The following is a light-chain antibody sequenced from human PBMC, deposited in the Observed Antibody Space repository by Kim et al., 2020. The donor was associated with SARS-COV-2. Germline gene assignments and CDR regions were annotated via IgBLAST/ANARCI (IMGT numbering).Light chain of an antibody. CDR1: QSISSS. CDR2: GAS. CDR3: QQYAYWRA. V-gene: IGKV3-15*01. J-gene: IGKJ5*01. Sequence: SLCPGERATLSCRASQSISSSLAWYQQKPGQAPRVLIYGASARATGIPARFSGSGSGTEFTLTISNLQSEDFAVYYFQQYAYWRAFGQGTRLEIK.